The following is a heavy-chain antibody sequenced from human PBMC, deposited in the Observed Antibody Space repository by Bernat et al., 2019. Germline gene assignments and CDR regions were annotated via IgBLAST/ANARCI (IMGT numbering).Heavy chain of an antibody. V-gene: IGHV4-34*01. CDR2: INHNGET. J-gene: IGHJ5*02. D-gene: IGHD3-16*01. CDR3: ARGKRWGSSFDP. Sequence: QVQLRQWGAGLLKPSETLSLTCGVFGGSFSDVYWSWIRQPPGKGLEWIGEINHNGETYYNQSLETRVTISVDTSKSQFSLRLTSVTAADTAVYYCARGKRWGSSFDPWGQGTLVTISS. CDR1: GGSFSDVY.